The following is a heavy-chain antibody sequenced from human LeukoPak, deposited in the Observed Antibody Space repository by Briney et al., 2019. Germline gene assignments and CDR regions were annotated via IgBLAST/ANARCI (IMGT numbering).Heavy chain of an antibody. CDR2: ISSSSSYI. J-gene: IGHJ4*02. CDR1: GFTFSSYS. CDR3: ARGWDSYGAYYFDY. V-gene: IGHV3-21*01. D-gene: IGHD5-18*01. Sequence: GGSLRLSCAASGFTFSSYSMNWVRQAPGKGLEWVSSISSSSSYIYYADSVKGRFTISRDNAKNSLYLQMNSLRAEDTAVYYCARGWDSYGAYYFDYWGQGTLVTVSS.